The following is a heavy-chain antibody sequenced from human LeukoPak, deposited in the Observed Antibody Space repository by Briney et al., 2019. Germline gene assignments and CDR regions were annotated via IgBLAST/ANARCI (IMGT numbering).Heavy chain of an antibody. Sequence: SETLSLTCSVSGRSINNFYWKWIRQPPGKGLEWIGYLYYTGSTIYNPSLKSRITISVDMSKKQFSLNLGSVTAAYSALYYCACVSPKIFGSNYFDSWGQGILVTVSS. CDR3: ACVSPKIFGSNYFDS. J-gene: IGHJ4*02. D-gene: IGHD3-3*01. V-gene: IGHV4-59*01. CDR1: GRSINNFY. CDR2: LYYTGST.